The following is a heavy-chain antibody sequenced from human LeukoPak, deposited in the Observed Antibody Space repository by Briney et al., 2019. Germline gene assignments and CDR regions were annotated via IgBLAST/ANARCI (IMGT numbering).Heavy chain of an antibody. CDR2: INHSGST. D-gene: IGHD3-22*01. CDR3: ARRGVYYDSSGYHYYFDY. CDR1: GGSFSGCY. J-gene: IGHJ4*02. V-gene: IGHV4-34*01. Sequence: PSETLSLTCAVYGGSFSGCYWSWIRQPPGKGLEWIGEINHSGSTNYNPSLKSRVTISVDTSKNQFSLKLSSVTAADTAVYYCARRGVYYDSSGYHYYFDYWGQGTLVTVSS.